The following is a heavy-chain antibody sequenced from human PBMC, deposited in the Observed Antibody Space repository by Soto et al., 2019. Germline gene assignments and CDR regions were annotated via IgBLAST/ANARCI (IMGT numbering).Heavy chain of an antibody. J-gene: IGHJ3*02. CDR3: ARTLDI. CDR1: GGSISSGGYS. V-gene: IGHV4-30-2*01. Sequence: SETLSLTCAVSGGSISSGGYSWSWIRHPPGKGLEWIGYIYYGSTYYNPSLKSRVTISVDRSKNQFSLKLSSVTAADTAVYYCARTLDIWGQGTMVTVSS. CDR2: IYYGST.